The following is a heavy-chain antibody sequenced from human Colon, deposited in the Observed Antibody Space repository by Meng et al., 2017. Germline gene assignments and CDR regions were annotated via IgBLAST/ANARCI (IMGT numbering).Heavy chain of an antibody. CDR2: IYESGIA. CDR1: GASINSTGFS. J-gene: IGHJ4*02. D-gene: IGHD2-8*01. Sequence: QLQESGPGVVKPSQNLSLTCSVSGASINSTGFSWNWVRQPPGKGLEWIGYIYESGIAYYNPSLKSRVTISLDRSKNQFSLNMTSVTAADTAVYFCARVGYCVNGVCYQTLGHWSQGTLVTVSS. V-gene: IGHV4-30-2*01. CDR3: ARVGYCVNGVCYQTLGH.